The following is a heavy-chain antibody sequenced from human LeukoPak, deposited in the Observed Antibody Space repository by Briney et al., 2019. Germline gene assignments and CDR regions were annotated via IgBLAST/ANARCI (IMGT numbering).Heavy chain of an antibody. V-gene: IGHV3-30*04. Sequence: GGSLRLSCTASGFTFSNYAMHWVRQAPGKGLEWVAVISYDGTNKYYADSVKGRFTISRDNSKNTLHLQTNSLRAEDTAVYYCASRPNDSWRGPFDYWGQGTLVTVSS. CDR2: ISYDGTNK. CDR3: ASRPNDSWRGPFDY. CDR1: GFTFSNYA. D-gene: IGHD3-3*01. J-gene: IGHJ4*02.